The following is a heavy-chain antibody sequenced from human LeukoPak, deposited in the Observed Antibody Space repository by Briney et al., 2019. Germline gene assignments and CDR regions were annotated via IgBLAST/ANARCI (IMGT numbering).Heavy chain of an antibody. Sequence: GGSLRFSCAASGFTFSSYAMSWVRQAPGKGLEWVSAISGSGGSTYYADSVKGRFTISRDNSKNTLYLQMNSLRAEDTAVYYCAKAPFLSRYSSGFYFDYWGQGTLVTVSS. J-gene: IGHJ4*02. V-gene: IGHV3-23*01. D-gene: IGHD2-15*01. CDR2: ISGSGGST. CDR3: AKAPFLSRYSSGFYFDY. CDR1: GFTFSSYA.